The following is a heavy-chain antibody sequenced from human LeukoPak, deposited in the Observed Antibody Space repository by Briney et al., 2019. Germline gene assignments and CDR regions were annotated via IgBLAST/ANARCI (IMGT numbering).Heavy chain of an antibody. D-gene: IGHD6-13*01. CDR2: ISGSGGST. V-gene: IGHV3-23*01. CDR3: ARGGRGSSWFDN. CDR1: GFTFSSYA. J-gene: IGHJ4*02. Sequence: PGGSLRLSCAASGFTFSSYAMSWVRQAPGKGLEWVSAISGSGGSTYYADSVKGRFTISRDNSKNTLYLQMNSLRAGDTAVYYCARGGRGSSWFDNWGQGTLVTASS.